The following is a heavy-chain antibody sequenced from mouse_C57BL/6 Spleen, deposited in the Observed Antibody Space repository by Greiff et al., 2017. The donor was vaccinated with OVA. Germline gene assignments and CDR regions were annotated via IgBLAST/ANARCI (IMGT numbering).Heavy chain of an antibody. J-gene: IGHJ2*01. CDR2: TYPGNSDT. Sequence: EVQLQQSGTVLARPGASVKMSCKTSGYTFTSYWMHWVKQRPGRGLEWIGATYPGNSDTSYNQKFKGKAKLTAVTSASTAYMELSSLTNEDSAVYYCTRERNDGYSFDYWGQGTTLTVSS. CDR1: GYTFTSYW. V-gene: IGHV1-5*01. CDR3: TRERNDGYSFDY. D-gene: IGHD2-3*01.